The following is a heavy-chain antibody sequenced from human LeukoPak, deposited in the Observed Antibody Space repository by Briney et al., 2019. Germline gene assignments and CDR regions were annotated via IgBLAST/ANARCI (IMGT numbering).Heavy chain of an antibody. J-gene: IGHJ3*02. V-gene: IGHV1-2*02. CDR2: INPNSGGT. CDR1: GYTFTGYY. CDR3: ANPLSREDAFDI. D-gene: IGHD3-16*02. Sequence: ASVKVSCKASGYTFTGYYMHWVRQAPGQGLEWMGWINPNSGGTNYAQKFQGRVTMTRDTSISTAYVELSRLRSDDTAVYYRANPLSREDAFDIWGQGTMVTVSS.